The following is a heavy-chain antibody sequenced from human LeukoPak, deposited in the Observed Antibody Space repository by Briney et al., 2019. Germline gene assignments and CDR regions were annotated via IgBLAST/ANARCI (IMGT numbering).Heavy chain of an antibody. CDR2: IYSDNT. V-gene: IGHV3-53*01. CDR3: ARRAGAYSHPYDY. D-gene: IGHD4/OR15-4a*01. Sequence: PGGSLRLSCTVSEFTVSSNSMSWVRQAPGKGLEWVSFIYSDNTHYSDSVKGRFTISRDNSKNTLYLQMNSLRAEDTAMYYCARRAGAYSHPYDYWGQGTLVTVSS. J-gene: IGHJ4*02. CDR1: EFTVSSNS.